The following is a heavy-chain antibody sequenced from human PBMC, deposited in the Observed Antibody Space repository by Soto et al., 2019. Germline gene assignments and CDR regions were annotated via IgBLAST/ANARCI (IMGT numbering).Heavy chain of an antibody. D-gene: IGHD3-10*01. CDR3: AKDGLINAISA. Sequence: PSETLSLTCTVSGGSISRSTYYWGWIRQPPGKGLEWIGSIYYSGSTYYRPSLKSRVTISVDTSKNQFSLKLSSVTAADTAVYFCAKDGLINAISAWGQGTLVTVSS. V-gene: IGHV4-39*02. J-gene: IGHJ5*02. CDR2: IYYSGST. CDR1: GGSISRSTYY.